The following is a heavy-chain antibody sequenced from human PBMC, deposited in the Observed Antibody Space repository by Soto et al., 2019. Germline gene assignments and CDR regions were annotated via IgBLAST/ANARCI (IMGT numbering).Heavy chain of an antibody. CDR2: INHSGST. CDR1: GGSFSGYY. CDR3: ARLPFRSYYGMDV. V-gene: IGHV4-34*01. Sequence: SETLSLTCAVYGGSFSGYYWSWIRQPPGKGLEWIGEINHSGSTNCNPSLKSRVTISVDTSKNQFSLKLSSVTAADTAVYYCARLPFRSYYGMDVWGQGTTVTVSS. D-gene: IGHD2-15*01. J-gene: IGHJ6*02.